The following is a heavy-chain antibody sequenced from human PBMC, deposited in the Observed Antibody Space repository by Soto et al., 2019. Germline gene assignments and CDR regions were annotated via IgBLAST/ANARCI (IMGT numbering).Heavy chain of an antibody. Sequence: EVQLVESGGGLVRPGGSLRLSCAASGFTFSYYWMHWVRQAPGKGLVWVSRIHSDGSSTTYADFVKGRFIISRDNGRNTGDLQMNSVRVEDTAVYFCARGDRGAFDHGGQGTGVTDSS. CDR1: GFTFSYYW. V-gene: IGHV3-74*01. CDR3: ARGDRGAFDH. D-gene: IGHD1-26*01. CDR2: IHSDGSST. J-gene: IGHJ3*01.